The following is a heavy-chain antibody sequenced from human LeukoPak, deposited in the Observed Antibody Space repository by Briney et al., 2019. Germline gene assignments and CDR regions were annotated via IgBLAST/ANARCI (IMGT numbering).Heavy chain of an antibody. CDR1: GGSISSSSYY. CDR2: IYYSGST. J-gene: IGHJ4*02. CDR3: ARKLGYCSGGSCASLRY. V-gene: IGHV4-39*07. D-gene: IGHD2-15*01. Sequence: SETLSLTCTVSGGSISSSSYYWGWIRRPPGTGLEWIGSIYYSGSTYYNPSLKSRVTISVDTSKNQFSLKLSSVTAADTAVYYCARKLGYCSGGSCASLRYWGQGTLVTVSS.